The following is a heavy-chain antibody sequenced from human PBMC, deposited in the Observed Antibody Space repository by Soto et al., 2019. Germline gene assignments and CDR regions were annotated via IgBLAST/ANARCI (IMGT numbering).Heavy chain of an antibody. CDR1: GYTFTSYD. CDR2: MNPNSGNT. V-gene: IGHV1-8*01. J-gene: IGHJ5*02. Sequence: GASVKVSCKASGYTFTSYDMNWVRQATGQGLEWMGWMNPNSGNTGYAQKFQGRVTMTRNTSITTAYMELSGLGSDDTAVYYCARRRFGDSKKPTNWFDPWGQETLLTVSS. CDR3: ARRRFGDSKKPTNWFDP. D-gene: IGHD3-10*01.